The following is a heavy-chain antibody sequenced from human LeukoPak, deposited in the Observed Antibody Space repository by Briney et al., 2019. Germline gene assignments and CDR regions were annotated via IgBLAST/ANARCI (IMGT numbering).Heavy chain of an antibody. V-gene: IGHV3-30*02. Sequence: GGSLRLSCAASGFTFSSYGMHWVRQAPGKGLEWVAFIRYDGSNKYCADSVKGRFTISRDNSKNTLYLQMNSLRAEDTAVYYCAKGADSSGFAEYFQHWGQGTLVTVSS. J-gene: IGHJ1*01. CDR1: GFTFSSYG. D-gene: IGHD3-22*01. CDR3: AKGADSSGFAEYFQH. CDR2: IRYDGSNK.